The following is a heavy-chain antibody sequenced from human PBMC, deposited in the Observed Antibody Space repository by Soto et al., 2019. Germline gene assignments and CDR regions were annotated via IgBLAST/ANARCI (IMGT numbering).Heavy chain of an antibody. CDR1: GFKFNDYA. D-gene: IGHD2-2*01. J-gene: IGHJ4*02. CDR3: VKDRCTSCSYFDN. V-gene: IGHV3-9*01. CDR2: VSWDTGTI. Sequence: PGGSLRLSCAASGFKFNDYAMHWVRVAPGKGLEWVSGVSWDTGTIGYADSVKGRFTISRDNAKNSLHLQMNNLRPEDTALYFCVKDRCTSCSYFDNWGQGALVTVSS.